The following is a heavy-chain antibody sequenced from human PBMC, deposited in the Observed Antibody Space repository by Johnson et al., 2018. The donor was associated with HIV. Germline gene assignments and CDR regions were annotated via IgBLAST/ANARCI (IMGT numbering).Heavy chain of an antibody. CDR3: AKAYSSSWYPVGMDDAFDI. Sequence: VQLVESGGGVVHPGGSLRLSCAASGFTFSNAWMNWVRQATGKGLEWVSAIGTAGDTYYPGSVKGRFTISRENAKNSLYLQMNSLRAGDTAVYYCAKAYSSSWYPVGMDDAFDIWGQGTMVTVSS. J-gene: IGHJ3*02. CDR2: IGTAGDT. V-gene: IGHV3-13*01. CDR1: GFTFSNAW. D-gene: IGHD6-13*01.